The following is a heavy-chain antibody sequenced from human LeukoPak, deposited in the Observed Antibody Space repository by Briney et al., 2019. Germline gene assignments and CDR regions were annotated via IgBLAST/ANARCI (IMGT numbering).Heavy chain of an antibody. CDR3: ARVSGYYYGGYYYYMDV. CDR1: GYSISSGYY. V-gene: IGHV4-38-2*02. Sequence: SETLSLTCTVSGYSISSGYYWGWIRRPPGKGLEWIGSIYHSGSTYYNPSLKSRVTISVDTSKNQFSLKLSSVTAADTAVYYCARVSGYYYGGYYYYMDVWGKGTTVTVSS. D-gene: IGHD3-22*01. CDR2: IYHSGST. J-gene: IGHJ6*03.